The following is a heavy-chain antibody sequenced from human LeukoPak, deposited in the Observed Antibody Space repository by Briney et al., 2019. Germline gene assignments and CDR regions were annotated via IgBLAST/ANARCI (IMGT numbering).Heavy chain of an antibody. CDR1: GFTFSSYS. CDR2: ISRSSSTI. D-gene: IGHD6-6*01. J-gene: IGHJ4*02. V-gene: IGHV3-48*01. Sequence: PGGSLRLSCAASGFTFSSYSMNWVRQAPGKGLEWVPYISRSSSTIYYADSVKGRFTISRDNAKNSLYLLMNSLRAEDTAVYYCAKSPYSSSAFDYWGQGTLVTVSS. CDR3: AKSPYSSSAFDY.